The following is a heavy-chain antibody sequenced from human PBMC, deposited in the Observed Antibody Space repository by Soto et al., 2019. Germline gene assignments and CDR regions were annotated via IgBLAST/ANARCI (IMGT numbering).Heavy chain of an antibody. CDR1: GYTFTGYF. CDR2: INPYSGGA. CDR3: ARVIRGAYYNSPLDT. D-gene: IGHD3-10*01. V-gene: IGHV1-2*02. Sequence: ASVKVSCKASGYTFTGYFMHWVRQAPGQGLEWMGWINPYSGGADYAQSFQGRVAMTRDTSISTVYMELSRLRFDDTAVYYCARVIRGAYYNSPLDTWGQGTVVTVSS. J-gene: IGHJ5*02.